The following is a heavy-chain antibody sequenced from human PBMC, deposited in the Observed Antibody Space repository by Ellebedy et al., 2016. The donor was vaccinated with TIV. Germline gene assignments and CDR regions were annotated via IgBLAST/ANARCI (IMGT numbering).Heavy chain of an antibody. Sequence: AASVKVSCKASGYTFINYFIHWVRQAPGQGLEWMGIINPSDASTAYPQKFQGRVTMTRDTSTSTVYMELSSLRSEDTAVYYCARELIDIVVVPAAMAVRGRFLGYWGQGTLVTVSS. CDR1: GYTFINYF. D-gene: IGHD2-2*01. V-gene: IGHV1-46*01. CDR2: INPSDAST. CDR3: ARELIDIVVVPAAMAVRGRFLGY. J-gene: IGHJ4*02.